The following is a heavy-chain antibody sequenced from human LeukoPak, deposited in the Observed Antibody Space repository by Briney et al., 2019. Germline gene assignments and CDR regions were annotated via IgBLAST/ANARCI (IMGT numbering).Heavy chain of an antibody. CDR1: GFTFSNSW. CDR2: INERGSST. V-gene: IGHV3-74*01. Sequence: GGSLRLSCAASGFTFSNSWLHWVRQAPGKGLEWVSRINERGSSTSYADSVKGRFTISRDNAKNTLYLQMNNLRADDTAVYYCAGGRLVATSKAVAIDYWGQGTLVTVSS. D-gene: IGHD5-12*01. CDR3: AGGRLVATSKAVAIDY. J-gene: IGHJ4*02.